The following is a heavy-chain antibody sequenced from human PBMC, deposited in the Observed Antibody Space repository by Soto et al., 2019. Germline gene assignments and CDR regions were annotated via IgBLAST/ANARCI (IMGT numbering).Heavy chain of an antibody. CDR1: GGTFSSYA. Sequence: QVQLVQSGAEVKKPGCSVKVSCKASGGTFSSYAISWVRQAPGQGLEWMGGIIPIFGTANYAQKFQGRVTITADESTSTAYMELSSLRSEDTAVHYCASCISTSCYGNYYYGMDVWGQGTTVTVSS. D-gene: IGHD2-2*01. CDR2: IIPIFGTA. CDR3: ASCISTSCYGNYYYGMDV. J-gene: IGHJ6*02. V-gene: IGHV1-69*12.